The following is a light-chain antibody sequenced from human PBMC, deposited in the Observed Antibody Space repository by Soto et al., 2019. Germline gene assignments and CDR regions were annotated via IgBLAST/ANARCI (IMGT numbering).Light chain of an antibody. CDR2: EVS. J-gene: IGLJ1*01. CDR3: SSYTSSSTPCV. Sequence: QSALTQPASVSGSPGQSITISCTGTSSDVGGYNYVSWYQQHPGKAPKLMIYEVSNRPSGVSHRFSGSKSGNTASLTISGLPAEDEADYYCSSYTSSSTPCVFGTGTKVTVL. CDR1: SSDVGGYNY. V-gene: IGLV2-14*01.